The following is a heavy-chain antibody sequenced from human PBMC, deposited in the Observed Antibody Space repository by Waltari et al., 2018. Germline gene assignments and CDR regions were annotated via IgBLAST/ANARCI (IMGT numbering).Heavy chain of an antibody. Sequence: QVQLVQSGAEVKKPGSSVKVSCKASGGPFSSYAISWVRQAPGQGLEWMGGIIPIFGTANYAQKFQGRVTISADESTSTAYMELSSLRSEDTAVYYCAREGSAAAGTPLDYWGQGTLVTVSS. CDR3: AREGSAAAGTPLDY. CDR2: IIPIFGTA. D-gene: IGHD6-13*01. V-gene: IGHV1-69*12. CDR1: GGPFSSYA. J-gene: IGHJ4*02.